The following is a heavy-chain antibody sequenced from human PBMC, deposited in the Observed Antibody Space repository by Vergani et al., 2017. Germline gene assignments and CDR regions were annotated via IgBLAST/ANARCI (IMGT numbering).Heavy chain of an antibody. D-gene: IGHD6-13*01. CDR3: ARALPYSSSWYNHYYYGMDV. Sequence: QVQLVESGGGVVQPGRSLRLSCAASGFTFSSYGMHWVRQAPGKGLEWVAVIWYDGSNKYYADSVKGRFTISRDNSKNTLYLQMNSLRAEDTAVYYCARALPYSSSWYNHYYYGMDVWGQGTTVTVSS. V-gene: IGHV3-33*01. J-gene: IGHJ6*02. CDR2: IWYDGSNK. CDR1: GFTFSSYG.